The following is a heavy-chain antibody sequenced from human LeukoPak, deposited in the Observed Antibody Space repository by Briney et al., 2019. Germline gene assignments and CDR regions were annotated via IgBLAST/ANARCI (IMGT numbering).Heavy chain of an antibody. CDR3: AKGRYTKDYFDY. D-gene: IGHD3-16*02. V-gene: IGHV3-30*18. Sequence: PGGSLRLSCAASGFTFNTYGMDWVRQAPGKGLEWVAVILYDGSNENYADSVKGRFTISRDNSKNTLYLQLNSLRAEDTTVYYCAKGRYTKDYFDYWGQGTLVTVSS. CDR2: ILYDGSNE. J-gene: IGHJ4*02. CDR1: GFTFNTYG.